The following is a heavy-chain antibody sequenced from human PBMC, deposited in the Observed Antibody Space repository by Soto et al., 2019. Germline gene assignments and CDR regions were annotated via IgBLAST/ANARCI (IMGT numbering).Heavy chain of an antibody. V-gene: IGHV3-23*01. J-gene: IGHJ4*02. CDR3: AKFTVSLVARPYYFDY. CDR2: IYSSGGNT. CDR1: GFTFSSYA. D-gene: IGHD3-16*02. Sequence: EVQLLESGGGLVQPGGSLRLSCAASGFTFSSYAMSWVRQAPGKGLEWVSSIYSSGGNTYYADSVKGRFTISRDNSKNALYLQMNSLRAEDTALYYCAKFTVSLVARPYYFDYWGQGTLVTVSS.